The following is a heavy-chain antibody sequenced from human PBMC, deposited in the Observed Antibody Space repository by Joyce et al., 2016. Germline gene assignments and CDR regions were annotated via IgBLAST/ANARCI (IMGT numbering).Heavy chain of an antibody. J-gene: IGHJ6*02. CDR1: GFTFSSYW. CDR2: ISSDESST. V-gene: IGHV3-74*01. CDR3: ARTGGSYYDYYYYGLDV. D-gene: IGHD1-26*01. Sequence: EVQLVESGGGLVQPGGSLRLSCTASGFTFSSYWMHWVRQVSGKGRGWVSHISSDESSTSYADSVKGRFTISRDNAKNTLYLHMNSLRTEDTAVYYCARTGGSYYDYYYYGLDVWGQGTTVIVSS.